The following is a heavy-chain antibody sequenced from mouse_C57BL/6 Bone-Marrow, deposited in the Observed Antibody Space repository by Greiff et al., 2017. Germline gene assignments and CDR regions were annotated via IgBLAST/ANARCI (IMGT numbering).Heavy chain of an antibody. J-gene: IGHJ4*01. CDR3: GSGRDSAMDY. V-gene: IGHV1-4*01. Sequence: QVQLQQSGAELARPGASVKMSCKASGYTFTSYTMHWVKQRPGQGLEWIGYINPSSGYTKYNQKFKDKATLTADKSSSTAYMQLSSLTSEDSAVYYCGSGRDSAMDYWGQGTAVTVSS. CDR2: INPSSGYT. CDR1: GYTFTSYT. D-gene: IGHD1-1*01.